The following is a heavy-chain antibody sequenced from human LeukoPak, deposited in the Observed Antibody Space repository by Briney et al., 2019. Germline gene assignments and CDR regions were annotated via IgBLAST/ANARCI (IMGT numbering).Heavy chain of an antibody. D-gene: IGHD3-3*01. CDR2: IIPILGIA. V-gene: IGHV1-69*04. CDR1: GYTFTSYG. J-gene: IGHJ4*02. CDR3: ARDLPVLRFLGNFDY. Sequence: WASVKVSCKASGYTFTSYGISWVRQAPGQGLEWMGRIIPILGIANYAQKFQGRVTITADKSTSTAYMELSSLRSEDTAVYYCARDLPVLRFLGNFDYWGQGTLVTVSS.